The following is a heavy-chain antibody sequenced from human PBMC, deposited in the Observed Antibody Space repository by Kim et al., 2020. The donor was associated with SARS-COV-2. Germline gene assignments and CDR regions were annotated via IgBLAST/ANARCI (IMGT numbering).Heavy chain of an antibody. CDR3: AREGWLRPGVGFDL. Sequence: GGSLRLSCAASGFTFSSYAMHWVRQAPGKGLEWVAVISYDGSNKYYADSVKGRFTISRDNSKNTLYLQMNSLRAEDTAVYYCAREGWLRPGVGFDLWGRGTLVTVSS. V-gene: IGHV3-30-3*01. J-gene: IGHJ2*01. D-gene: IGHD5-12*01. CDR1: GFTFSSYA. CDR2: ISYDGSNK.